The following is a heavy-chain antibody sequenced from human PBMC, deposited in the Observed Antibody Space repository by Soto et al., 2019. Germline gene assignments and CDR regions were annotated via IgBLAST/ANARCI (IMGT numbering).Heavy chain of an antibody. CDR3: ARGHYGDYAFDS. V-gene: IGHV4-31*03. Sequence: SETLSLTCTVSSGSISSDGHYWSWIRQHPGKGLEWIVYIYYSGSTYYNPSLKSRVTMSLDTPKKQFSLNLSSVTAADTAVYYCARGHYGDYAFDSWGQGTLVTVSS. CDR1: SGSISSDGHY. J-gene: IGHJ4*02. D-gene: IGHD4-17*01. CDR2: IYYSGST.